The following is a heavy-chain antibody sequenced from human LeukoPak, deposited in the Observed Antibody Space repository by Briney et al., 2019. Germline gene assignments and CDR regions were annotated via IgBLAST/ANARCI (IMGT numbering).Heavy chain of an antibody. J-gene: IGHJ4*02. D-gene: IGHD3-9*01. Sequence: ASVKVSCKVSGYTLTELSMHWVRQAPGKGLEWMGGFDPEDGETIYAQKFQGRVTMTEDTSTDTAYMELSSLRSEDTAVYYCATDRLRYFDWSFDYWDQGTLVTVSS. CDR3: ATDRLRYFDWSFDY. CDR1: GYTLTELS. CDR2: FDPEDGET. V-gene: IGHV1-24*01.